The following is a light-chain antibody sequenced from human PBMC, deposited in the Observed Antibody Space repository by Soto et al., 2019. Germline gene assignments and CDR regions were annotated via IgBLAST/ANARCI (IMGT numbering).Light chain of an antibody. J-gene: IGKJ5*01. Sequence: VLTQSPGTLSLSAGESATLSCRASQSVSSSYLAWYQQKPGQAPRILIYGESSRATGIPDRLSGSGSGTDLTLTISRLEPEDFAVYYCQXYGSSPRTCGQGTRLEIK. CDR3: QXYGSSPRT. CDR2: GES. CDR1: QSVSSSY. V-gene: IGKV3-20*01.